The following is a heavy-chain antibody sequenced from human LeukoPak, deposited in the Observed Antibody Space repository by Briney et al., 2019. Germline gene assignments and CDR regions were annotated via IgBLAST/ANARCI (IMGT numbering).Heavy chain of an antibody. CDR2: ISYDGSNK. V-gene: IGHV3-30-3*01. CDR3: ARDPGYGSGSYSPPDY. D-gene: IGHD3-10*01. J-gene: IGHJ4*02. Sequence: GGSLRLSCAASGFTFSSYAMHWVRQAPGKGLEWVAVISYDGSNKYYADSVKGRFTISRDNSKNTLYLQMNSPRAEDTAVYYCARDPGYGSGSYSPPDYWGQGTLVTVSS. CDR1: GFTFSSYA.